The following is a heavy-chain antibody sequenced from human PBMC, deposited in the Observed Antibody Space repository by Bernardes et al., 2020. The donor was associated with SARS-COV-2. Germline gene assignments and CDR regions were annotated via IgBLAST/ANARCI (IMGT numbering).Heavy chain of an antibody. D-gene: IGHD3-16*02. J-gene: IGHJ4*02. Sequence: GGPLRLSCAASGFTFSSYAMHWVRQAPGKGLEWVAVISYDGSNKYYADSVKGRFTISRDNSKNTLYLQMNSLRAEDTAVYYCARPIWGSYRFPFDYWGQGTLVTVSS. CDR1: GFTFSSYA. CDR2: ISYDGSNK. V-gene: IGHV3-30-3*01. CDR3: ARPIWGSYRFPFDY.